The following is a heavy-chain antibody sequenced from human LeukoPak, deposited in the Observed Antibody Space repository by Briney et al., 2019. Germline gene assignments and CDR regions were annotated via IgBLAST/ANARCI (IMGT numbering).Heavy chain of an antibody. V-gene: IGHV4-59*01. D-gene: IGHD3-9*01. CDR2: IYYSGST. Sequence: PSETLSLTCTVSGGSISSYYWSWIRQPPGKGLEWIGYIYYSGSTNYNPSLKSRVTISVDTSKNQFSLKLSPVTAADTAVYYCARMVDYDILTGYYRDYWGQGTLVTVSS. J-gene: IGHJ4*02. CDR3: ARMVDYDILTGYYRDY. CDR1: GGSISSYY.